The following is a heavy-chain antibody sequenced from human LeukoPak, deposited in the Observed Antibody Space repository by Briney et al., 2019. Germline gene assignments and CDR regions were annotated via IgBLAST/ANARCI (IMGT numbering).Heavy chain of an antibody. CDR2: IYYSGST. V-gene: IGHV4-59*01. J-gene: IGHJ4*02. CDR1: GGSFSGYY. Sequence: PSETLSLTCAVYGGSFSGYYWSRVRQPPGKGLEWVGYIYYSGSTNYNPSLKSRVTISVESSKNEFSLKLRSVTAADTAVYYCARVTGYRIEDYFDYWGQGTLVTVSS. CDR3: ARVTGYRIEDYFDY. D-gene: IGHD6-13*01.